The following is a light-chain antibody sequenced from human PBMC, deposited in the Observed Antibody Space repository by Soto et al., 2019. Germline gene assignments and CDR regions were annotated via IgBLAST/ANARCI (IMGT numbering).Light chain of an antibody. CDR1: QSVSSSY. Sequence: EIVLTQSPGTLSLSPGERATLSCRASQSVSSSYLAWYQQKSGQAPRLLIYGASSRATVIPDRFSGSGSGTDFTLTSSRLEPEDFAVYYCQQGSTFGQGTKLEIK. J-gene: IGKJ2*01. CDR3: QQGST. CDR2: GAS. V-gene: IGKV3-20*01.